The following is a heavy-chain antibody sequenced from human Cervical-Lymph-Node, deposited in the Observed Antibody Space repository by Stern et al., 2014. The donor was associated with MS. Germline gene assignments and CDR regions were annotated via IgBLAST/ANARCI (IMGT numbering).Heavy chain of an antibody. CDR3: ARELTMASKGYFDY. D-gene: IGHD4/OR15-4a*01. Sequence: QVQLVQSGPGLVKPSETLSLTCTVSGVSISTHDWSWIRQSAGKGLEWLGRVQISGTTKYNPSLKSRVTLSADTSKNQFSLKLSSVTAADTAVYFCARELTMASKGYFDYWGQGTLVTVSS. V-gene: IGHV4-4*07. J-gene: IGHJ4*02. CDR2: VQISGTT. CDR1: GVSISTHD.